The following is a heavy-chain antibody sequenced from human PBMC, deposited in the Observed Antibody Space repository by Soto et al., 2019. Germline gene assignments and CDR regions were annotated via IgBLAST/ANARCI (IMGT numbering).Heavy chain of an antibody. V-gene: IGHV4-39*01. CDR3: ARLYYDTSGHFDY. J-gene: IGHJ4*02. CDR2: IYYSGSA. D-gene: IGHD3-22*01. CDR1: GGSISSSDYY. Sequence: SETLSLTCTVSGGSISSSDYYWGWIRQPPGKGLEWIGNIYYSGSASYNPSLMSRVTISVDTFRNQFSLKLSSVTAADTAVYYCARLYYDTSGHFDYWGQGTLVTVSS.